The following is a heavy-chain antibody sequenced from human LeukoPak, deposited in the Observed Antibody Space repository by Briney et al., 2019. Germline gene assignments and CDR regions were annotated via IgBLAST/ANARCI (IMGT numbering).Heavy chain of an antibody. CDR1: GFSINNGYY. Sequence: SETLSLTCSVSGFSINNGYYWGWIRQPPGKGLEWIGNIYYSGSTYYNPSLKSRVTISIDTSKNQFSLKLSSVTAADTAVYYCARSYFWGYDYRGQGTLVTVSS. CDR3: ARSYFWGYDY. CDR2: IYYSGST. D-gene: IGHD3-16*01. V-gene: IGHV4-38-2*01. J-gene: IGHJ4*02.